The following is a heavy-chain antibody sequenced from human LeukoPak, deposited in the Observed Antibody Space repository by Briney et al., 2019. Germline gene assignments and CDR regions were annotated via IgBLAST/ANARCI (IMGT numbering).Heavy chain of an antibody. CDR3: ARGSRIMITFGGVIAPDY. J-gene: IGHJ4*02. CDR2: INPNSGGT. D-gene: IGHD3-16*02. CDR1: GYTFTGYY. Sequence: ASVKVSCKASGYTFTGYYMHWVRQAPGQGLEWMGWINPNSGGTNYAQKLQGRVTMTTDTSTSTAYMELRSLRSDDTAVYYCARGSRIMITFGGVIAPDYWGQGTLVTVSS. V-gene: IGHV1-2*02.